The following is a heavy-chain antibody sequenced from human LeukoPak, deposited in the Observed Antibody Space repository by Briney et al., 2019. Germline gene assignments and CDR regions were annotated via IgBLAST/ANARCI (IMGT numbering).Heavy chain of an antibody. Sequence: ASVKVSCKASGYSFTDYGITWVRQAPGQGLEWMGWISAYNGNTNYAQNLQGRVTMTTDTSTSTAYMELRSLRSDDTAVYYCARVDYDILTGYPSFDYWGQGTLVTVSS. J-gene: IGHJ4*02. V-gene: IGHV1-18*01. CDR3: ARVDYDILTGYPSFDY. CDR2: ISAYNGNT. D-gene: IGHD3-9*01. CDR1: GYSFTDYG.